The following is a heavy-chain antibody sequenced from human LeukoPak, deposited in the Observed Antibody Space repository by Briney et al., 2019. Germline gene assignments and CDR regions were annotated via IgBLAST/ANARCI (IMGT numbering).Heavy chain of an antibody. CDR3: ARDSVPLLLLGPYYFDY. CDR1: GGTFSSYA. CDR2: IIPILGIA. Sequence: GASVKVSCKASGGTFSSYAISWVRQAPGQGLEWMGRIIPILGIANYAQKFQGRVTITADKSTSTAYMELSSLRSEDTAVYYCARDSVPLLLLGPYYFDYWGQGTLVTVSS. V-gene: IGHV1-69*04. D-gene: IGHD2-15*01. J-gene: IGHJ4*02.